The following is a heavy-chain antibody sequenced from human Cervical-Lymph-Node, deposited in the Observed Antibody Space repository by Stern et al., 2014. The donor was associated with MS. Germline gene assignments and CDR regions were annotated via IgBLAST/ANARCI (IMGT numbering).Heavy chain of an antibody. D-gene: IGHD2-2*01. V-gene: IGHV4-59*12. CDR3: AREGAGSTTFFDP. J-gene: IGHJ5*02. CDR2: IYYSGRT. CDR1: GGSITPYY. Sequence: QVQLVQSGPRLVKPSETLSLTCTVSGGSITPYYWSWIRQSPGRGLEWIGYIYYSGRTDYNPSLQSRVAISVDTSKNQFSLKLTEVTAADTAMHYCAREGAGSTTFFDPWGQGIQVTVSS.